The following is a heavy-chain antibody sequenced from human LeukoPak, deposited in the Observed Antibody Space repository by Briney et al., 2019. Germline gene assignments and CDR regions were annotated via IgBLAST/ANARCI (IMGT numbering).Heavy chain of an antibody. J-gene: IGHJ4*02. V-gene: IGHV1-18*01. CDR2: ISANNGNT. D-gene: IGHD6-13*01. Sequence: ASVKVSCKGSGYTFTSYGITWVRQAPGQGLEWMGWISANNGNTNYAQKLQGRVTMTTDTSTSTAYMELRSLRSDDTAVYYCARAAGIAAPPWYCGQGTLVTVSS. CDR3: ARAAGIAAPPWY. CDR1: GYTFTSYG.